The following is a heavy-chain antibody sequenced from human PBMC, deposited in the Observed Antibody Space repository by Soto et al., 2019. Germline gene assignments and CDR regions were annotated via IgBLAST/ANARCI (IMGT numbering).Heavy chain of an antibody. Sequence: QVQLVQSGAEVKKPGASVKVSCKASGYTFTGYYMHWVRQAPGQGLEWMGWINPNSGGTNYAQKFQGWVTMTRDTSISTAYMELSRLRSDDTAVYYCARAMEGGEERPYSGSCFDYWGQGTLVTVSS. CDR2: INPNSGGT. CDR3: ARAMEGGEERPYSGSCFDY. J-gene: IGHJ4*02. CDR1: GYTFTGYY. D-gene: IGHD1-26*01. V-gene: IGHV1-2*04.